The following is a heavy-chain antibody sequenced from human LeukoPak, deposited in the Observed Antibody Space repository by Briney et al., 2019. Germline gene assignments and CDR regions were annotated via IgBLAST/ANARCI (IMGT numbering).Heavy chain of an antibody. CDR3: ARDPREEVVGATSYWYFDL. D-gene: IGHD1-26*01. V-gene: IGHV4-59*01. CDR1: GGSISSYY. J-gene: IGHJ2*01. Sequence: SETLSLTCTVSGGSISSYYWSWIRQPPGKGLEWIGYIYYSGSTNYNPSLKSRVTISVDTSKNQFSLKLSSVTAADTAVYCCARDPREEVVGATSYWYFDLWGRGTLVTVSS. CDR2: IYYSGST.